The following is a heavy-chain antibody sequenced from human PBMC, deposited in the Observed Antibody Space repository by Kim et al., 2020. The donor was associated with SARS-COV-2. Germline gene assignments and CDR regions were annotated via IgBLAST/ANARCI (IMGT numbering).Heavy chain of an antibody. D-gene: IGHD2-8*01. CDR2: ISGGSGVT. Sequence: GGSLRLSCAASGFTLSAYGMSWVRQAPGEGLEWVSAISGGSGVTYYPASVKGRFTISRDNSKNTLYLQMNSLRAEDTAVYYCAKDGRWPNGAFDIWGQGT. CDR1: GFTLSAYG. CDR3: AKDGRWPNGAFDI. J-gene: IGHJ3*02. V-gene: IGHV3-23*01.